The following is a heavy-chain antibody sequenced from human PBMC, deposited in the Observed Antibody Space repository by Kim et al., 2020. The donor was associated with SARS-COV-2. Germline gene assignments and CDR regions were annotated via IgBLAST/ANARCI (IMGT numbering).Heavy chain of an antibody. D-gene: IGHD2-2*01. J-gene: IGHJ4*02. V-gene: IGHV3-7*01. CDR2: GTDK. Sequence: GTDKHYLDSVNGRFTISRDNAKNSLYLQMNSLRAEDTAVYYCARWTSTSYYWSQGTLVTVSS. CDR3: ARWTSTSYY.